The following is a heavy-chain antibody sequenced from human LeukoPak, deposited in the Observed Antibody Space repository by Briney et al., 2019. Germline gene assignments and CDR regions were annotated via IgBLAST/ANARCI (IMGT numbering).Heavy chain of an antibody. V-gene: IGHV3-53*01. Sequence: GGSLRLSCAASGFTVSSNYMSWVRQAPGKGLEWVSVIYSGGSTYYADSVKGRFTISRDNSKNTLYLQMNSLRAEDTAVYYCAKPSIAAAGRDYFDYWGQGTLVTVSS. CDR1: GFTVSSNY. D-gene: IGHD6-13*01. J-gene: IGHJ4*02. CDR3: AKPSIAAAGRDYFDY. CDR2: IYSGGST.